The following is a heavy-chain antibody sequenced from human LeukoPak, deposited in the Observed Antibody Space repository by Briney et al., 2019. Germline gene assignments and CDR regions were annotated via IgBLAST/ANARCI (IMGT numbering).Heavy chain of an antibody. CDR3: ARGQDYIFRLGELSLA. CDR1: GFTFSSYE. CDR2: ILSRGSKI. J-gene: IGHJ5*02. Sequence: QPGGSLSLSCAASGFTFSSYEMNCVRQAQGGGLEWVSSILSRGSKIYYTDSGKGRFSISRDNAKNSLYLQMNSLRDEDTAVYYCARGQDYIFRLGELSLAWGQGTLVTVSS. V-gene: IGHV3-48*03. D-gene: IGHD3-16*02.